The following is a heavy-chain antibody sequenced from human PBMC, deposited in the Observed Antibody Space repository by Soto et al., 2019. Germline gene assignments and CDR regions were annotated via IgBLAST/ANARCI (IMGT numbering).Heavy chain of an antibody. CDR2: ISHDGSNQ. CDR3: AKDSSAALDY. V-gene: IGHV3-30*18. CDR1: GFTLRTSG. D-gene: IGHD6-25*01. J-gene: IGHJ4*02. Sequence: QVQLVESGGGVVQPGGSLRLSCVASGFTLRTSGMHWVRQAPSKGLEWVAVISHDGSNQFYAESVKGRFTISRDNSKNMLYLQMNSLRADDSAVYFCAKDSSAALDYWGQGTVVTVSS.